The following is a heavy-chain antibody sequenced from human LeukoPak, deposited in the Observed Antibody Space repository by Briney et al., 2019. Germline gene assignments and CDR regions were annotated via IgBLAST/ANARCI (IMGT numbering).Heavy chain of an antibody. CDR3: ARTNPVYGDYDY. J-gene: IGHJ4*02. V-gene: IGHV3-53*01. CDR2: IYPDGRT. Sequence: PGGSLRLSCAVSGFTVTDNYMSWVRQAPGKGLQWVSVIYPDGRTYYADSVKGRFTISRDISRNTLLLQMNNLRADDTAVHYCARTNPVYGDYDYWGQGTLVTVSS. CDR1: GFTVTDNY. D-gene: IGHD4-17*01.